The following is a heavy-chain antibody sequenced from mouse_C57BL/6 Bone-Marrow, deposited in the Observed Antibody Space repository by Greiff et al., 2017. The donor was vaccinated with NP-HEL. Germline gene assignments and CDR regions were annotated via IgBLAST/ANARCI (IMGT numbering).Heavy chain of an antibody. Sequence: EVQLQESGPGLVKPSQSLSLTCSVTGYSITSGYYWNWIRQFPGNKLEWMGYISYDGSNNYNPSLKNRISITRDTSKNQFFLKLNSVTTEDTATYYCARRGVVAEYFDVWGTGTTVTVSS. V-gene: IGHV3-6*01. CDR1: GYSITSGYY. D-gene: IGHD1-1*01. J-gene: IGHJ1*03. CDR2: ISYDGSN. CDR3: ARRGVVAEYFDV.